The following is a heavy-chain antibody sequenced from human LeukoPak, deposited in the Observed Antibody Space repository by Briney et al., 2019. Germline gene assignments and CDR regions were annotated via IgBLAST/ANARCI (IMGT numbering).Heavy chain of an antibody. CDR2: ITSPVGRI. CDR3: ATDGRSSGWYGFDY. J-gene: IGHJ4*02. V-gene: IGHV3-21*01. D-gene: IGHD6-19*01. Sequence: GGPLRLSCAASGFTFSTYSMNWVRQAPGKGLEWVSSITSPVGRIYYADSLKGRITISRDNARSTLYLQMNSLRAEDTAVYYCATDGRSSGWYGFDYWGQGILVSVSS. CDR1: GFTFSTYS.